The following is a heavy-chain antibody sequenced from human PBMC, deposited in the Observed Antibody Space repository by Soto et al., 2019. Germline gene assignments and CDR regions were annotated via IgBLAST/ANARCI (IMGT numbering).Heavy chain of an antibody. Sequence: ASVKVSCKASGYTFTSYGISWVRQAPGQGLEWMGWISAYNGNTNYARKLQGRVTMTTDTSTSTAYMELRSLRSDDTAVYYCASHGYSGSYLDYYYGMDVWGQGTTVTVSS. J-gene: IGHJ6*02. CDR3: ASHGYSGSYLDYYYGMDV. CDR1: GYTFTSYG. D-gene: IGHD1-26*01. V-gene: IGHV1-18*01. CDR2: ISAYNGNT.